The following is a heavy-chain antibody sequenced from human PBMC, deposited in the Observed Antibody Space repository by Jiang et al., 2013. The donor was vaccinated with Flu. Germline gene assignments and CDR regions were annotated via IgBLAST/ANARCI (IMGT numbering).Heavy chain of an antibody. CDR2: ISGSGGST. CDR1: GFTFSNYA. CDR3: AKDRRMGNYYDSSGY. J-gene: IGHJ4*02. Sequence: DLVQPGGSLRLSCAASGFTFSNYAMSWVRQAPGKGLEWVSNISGSGGSTNYADSVKGRFTISRDNSKNTLYLQMNSLRVEDTAAYYCAKDRRMGNYYDSSGYWGQGTLVTVSS. V-gene: IGHV3-23*01. D-gene: IGHD3-22*01.